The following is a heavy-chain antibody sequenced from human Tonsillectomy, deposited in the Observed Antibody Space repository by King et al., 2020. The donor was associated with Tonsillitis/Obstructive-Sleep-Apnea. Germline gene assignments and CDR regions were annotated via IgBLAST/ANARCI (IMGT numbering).Heavy chain of an antibody. CDR1: GFTFSSYW. D-gene: IGHD3-10*01. V-gene: IGHV3-74*01. J-gene: IGHJ6*03. Sequence: VQLVESGGGLVQPGGSLRLSCAASGFTFSSYWMHWVRQAPGKGLVWVSRINSDGSGTSYADSVKGRFTISRDNAKNTLYLQMNSLRAEDTAVYYCARDLGGGSGERNYYYYMDVWGKGTTVTVSS. CDR3: ARDLGGGSGERNYYYYMDV. CDR2: INSDGSGT.